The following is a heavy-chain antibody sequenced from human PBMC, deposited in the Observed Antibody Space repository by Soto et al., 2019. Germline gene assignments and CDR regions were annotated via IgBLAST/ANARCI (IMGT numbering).Heavy chain of an antibody. Sequence: QVQLQESGPGLVKPSQTLSLTCTVSGGSISSGGYYWSWIRQHPGKGLEWIGYIYYSGSTYYNPSLQSRVTISVDTSKNQCSLKLSSVTAADTAVYYCARYDRADAWIQPRPDYGMDVWGQGTTVTVSS. CDR3: ARYDRADAWIQPRPDYGMDV. J-gene: IGHJ6*02. CDR1: GGSISSGGYY. CDR2: IYYSGST. V-gene: IGHV4-31*03. D-gene: IGHD5-18*01.